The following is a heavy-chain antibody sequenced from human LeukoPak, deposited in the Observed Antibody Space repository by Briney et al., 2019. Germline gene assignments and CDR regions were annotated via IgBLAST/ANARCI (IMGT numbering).Heavy chain of an antibody. J-gene: IGHJ1*01. CDR2: ISPRGGGT. CDR1: GFTFSNYG. D-gene: IGHD6-6*01. V-gene: IGHV3-23*01. CDR3: ARDNAGIAARFAEYFQH. Sequence: GGTLRLSCTASGFTFSNYGMNWVRQAPGKGLEWLSGISPRGGGTYYADSVKGRFTISRDDSKNTLYLQMNSLRAEDTAVYYCARDNAGIAARFAEYFQHWGQGTLVTVSS.